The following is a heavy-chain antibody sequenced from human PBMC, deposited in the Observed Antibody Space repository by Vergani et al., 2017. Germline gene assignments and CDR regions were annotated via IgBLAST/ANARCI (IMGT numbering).Heavy chain of an antibody. Sequence: QVQLQESGPGLVKPSQTLSLTCTVSGCSISSYYWSWIRQPPGKGLEWIGYIYYSGSTNYNPSLKSRVTISVDTSKNQLSLKLSSVTAADTAVYYCARDNGMGYFDLWGRGTLVTVSS. J-gene: IGHJ2*01. CDR3: ARDNGMGYFDL. D-gene: IGHD2-8*01. V-gene: IGHV4-59*01. CDR1: GCSISSYY. CDR2: IYYSGST.